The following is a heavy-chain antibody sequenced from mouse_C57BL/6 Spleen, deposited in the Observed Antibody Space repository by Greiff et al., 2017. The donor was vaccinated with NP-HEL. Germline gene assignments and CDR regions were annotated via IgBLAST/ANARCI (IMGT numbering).Heavy chain of an antibody. D-gene: IGHD1-1*01. CDR2: INPSNGGT. V-gene: IGHV1-53*01. Sequence: QVQLQQSGTELVKPGASVKLSCKASGYTFTSYWMHWVKQRPGQGLEWIGNINPSNGGTNYNEKFKSKATLTVDKSSSTAYMQRSSLTAEDAAVYYGARRGPVPHYYAMDYWGQGTSVTVSS. J-gene: IGHJ4*01. CDR1: GYTFTSYW. CDR3: ARRGPVPHYYAMDY.